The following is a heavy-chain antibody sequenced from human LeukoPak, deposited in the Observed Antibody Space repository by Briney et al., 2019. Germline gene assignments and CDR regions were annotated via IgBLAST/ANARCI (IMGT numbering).Heavy chain of an antibody. CDR1: GYTFTSYY. CDR2: INPSGGST. J-gene: IGHJ6*03. D-gene: IGHD1-26*01. CDR3: ARDKGHVGAPNYYYYMDA. V-gene: IGHV1-46*01. Sequence: ASVKVSCEASGYTFTSYYMHWVRQAPGQGLEWMGIINPSGGSTSYAQKFQGRVTTTRDTSTSTVYMELSSLRSEDTAVYYCARDKGHVGAPNYYYYMDAWGKGTTVTVSS.